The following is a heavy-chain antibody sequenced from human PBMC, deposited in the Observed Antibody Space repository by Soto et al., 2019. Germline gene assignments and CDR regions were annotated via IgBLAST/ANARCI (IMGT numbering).Heavy chain of an antibody. D-gene: IGHD3-22*01. CDR1: GGTFSSCS. V-gene: IGHV1-69*13. Sequence: ASVKVSCKASGGTFSSCSISWVRQAPGQGLEWMGGIIPIFGTANYAQKFQGRVTITADESTSTAYMELSSLRSEDTAVYYCARGTSAVVVTQFDPWGQGTLVTVSS. CDR3: ARGTSAVVVTQFDP. J-gene: IGHJ5*02. CDR2: IIPIFGTA.